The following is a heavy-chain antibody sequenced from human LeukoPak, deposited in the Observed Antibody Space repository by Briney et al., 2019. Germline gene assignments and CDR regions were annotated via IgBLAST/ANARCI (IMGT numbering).Heavy chain of an antibody. CDR2: ISTNGTKI. D-gene: IGHD3-10*01. CDR3: ATSSWDY. CDR1: GFTFSYYE. J-gene: IGHJ4*02. V-gene: IGHV3-48*03. Sequence: GGSLRLSCAASGFTFSYYEMNWVRQAPGKGLEWISYISTNGTKINYADSVKGRFSISRDNAKSSLSLQMNSLRAEDTAVYYCATSSWDYWGQGTLVTVSS.